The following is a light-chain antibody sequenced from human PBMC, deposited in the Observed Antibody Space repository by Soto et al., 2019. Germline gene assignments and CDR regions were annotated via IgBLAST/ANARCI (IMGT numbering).Light chain of an antibody. J-gene: IGLJ1*01. V-gene: IGLV2-14*01. CDR1: SSDVGGYNY. CDR3: SSYTSSTTV. Sequence: QSVLPHPPSVSWSPGHSITISCTGTSSDVGGYNYVSWYQQHPGKAPKLMIYEVSNRPSGVSNRFSGSKSGNTASLTISGLQAEEEAHYYCSSYTSSTTVFGTGTKVTVL. CDR2: EVS.